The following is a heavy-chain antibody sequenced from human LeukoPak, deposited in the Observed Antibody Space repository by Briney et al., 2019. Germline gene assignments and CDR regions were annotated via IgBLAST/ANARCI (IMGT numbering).Heavy chain of an antibody. CDR1: GGSFSGYY. V-gene: IGHV4-34*01. Sequence: QSSETLSLTCAVYGGSFSGYYWGWIRQPPGRGLEWIGEMNHIGSTNYNPSLKSRVTISVDSSRNQFSLKLSSVTAADTAVYYCARRLGRKFGERFYYYHYMDVWGKGTTVTISS. CDR3: ARRLGRKFGERFYYYHYMDV. J-gene: IGHJ6*03. D-gene: IGHD3-10*01. CDR2: MNHIGST.